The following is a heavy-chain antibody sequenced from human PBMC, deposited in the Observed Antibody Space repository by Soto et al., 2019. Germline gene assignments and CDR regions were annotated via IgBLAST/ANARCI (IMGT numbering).Heavy chain of an antibody. CDR1: GFSLSTSGMC. V-gene: IGHV2-70*01. Sequence: VSGPTLVNPTQTLTLTCTFSGFSLSTSGMCVSWIRQPPGKALEWLALIDWDDDKYYSTSLKTRLTISKDTSKNQVVLTMTNMDPVDTATYYCARNFLEWLSEPLLHFDYWGQGTLVTVYS. CDR2: IDWDDDK. CDR3: ARNFLEWLSEPLLHFDY. D-gene: IGHD3-3*01. J-gene: IGHJ4*02.